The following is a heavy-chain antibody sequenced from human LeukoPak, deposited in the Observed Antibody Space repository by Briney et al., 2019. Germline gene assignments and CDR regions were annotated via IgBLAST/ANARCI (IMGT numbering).Heavy chain of an antibody. CDR1: GGSVSNYY. J-gene: IGHJ3*02. CDR3: ARDRDSSGWYLPSFDI. D-gene: IGHD6-19*01. V-gene: IGHV4-4*07. Sequence: PSETLSLTCTVSGGSVSNYYWSWIRQPAGRGLEWIGRLYTNDNTDYNPSLKSRVTMSVDTSKNQFSLKLSSVTAADTAVYYCARDRDSSGWYLPSFDIWGQGTMVTVSS. CDR2: LYTNDNT.